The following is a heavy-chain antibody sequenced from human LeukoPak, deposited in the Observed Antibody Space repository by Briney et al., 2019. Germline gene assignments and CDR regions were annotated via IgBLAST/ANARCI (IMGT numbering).Heavy chain of an antibody. J-gene: IGHJ6*02. CDR2: ISSSGSTI. Sequence: GGSLRLSCAASGFTFSDYYMSWIRQAPGKGLEWVSYISSSGSTIYYADSVKGRFTISRDNAKNSLYLQMNSLRAEDTAVYYCARRITIFGVVRYGMDVWGQGTTVTVSS. D-gene: IGHD3-3*01. CDR1: GFTFSDYY. CDR3: ARRITIFGVVRYGMDV. V-gene: IGHV3-11*01.